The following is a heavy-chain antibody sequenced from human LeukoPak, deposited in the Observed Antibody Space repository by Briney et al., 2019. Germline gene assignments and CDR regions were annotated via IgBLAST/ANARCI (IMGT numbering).Heavy chain of an antibody. CDR2: ISSSSSYI. D-gene: IGHD3-10*01. V-gene: IGHV3-21*04. Sequence: PGGSLRLSCAASGFTFSSYSMNWVRQAPGKGLEWVSSISSSSSYIYYADSVKGRFTISRDNAKNSLYLQMNSLRAEDTAVYYCGGVTMVRGVINTFDYWGQGALVTVSS. J-gene: IGHJ4*02. CDR3: GGVTMVRGVINTFDY. CDR1: GFTFSSYS.